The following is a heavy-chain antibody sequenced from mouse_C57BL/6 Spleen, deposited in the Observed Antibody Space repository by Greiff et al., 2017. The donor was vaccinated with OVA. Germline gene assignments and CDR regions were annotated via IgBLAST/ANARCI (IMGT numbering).Heavy chain of an antibody. CDR2: INPGSGGT. CDR1: GYAFTNYL. Sequence: QVQLQQSGAELVRPGTSVKVSCKASGYAFTNYLIEWVKQRPGQGLEWIGVINPGSGGTNYNEKFKGKATLTADKSSSTAYMQLSSLTSEDSAVYFCARDDYGLFAYWGQGTLVTVSA. V-gene: IGHV1-54*01. CDR3: ARDDYGLFAY. D-gene: IGHD2-4*01. J-gene: IGHJ3*01.